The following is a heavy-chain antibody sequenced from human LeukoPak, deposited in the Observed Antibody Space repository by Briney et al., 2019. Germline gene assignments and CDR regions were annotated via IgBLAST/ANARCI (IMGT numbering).Heavy chain of an antibody. CDR2: IIPLLGIA. CDR3: ARDRFPVRGSYSDY. J-gene: IGHJ4*02. CDR1: GGTFSSYA. Sequence: SVKVSCKASGGTFSSYAISWVRQAPGQGLEWMGRIIPLLGIANYAQKFQGRVTITADKSTSTAYMELSSLRSEDTAVYYCARDRFPVRGSYSDYWGQGTLVTVSS. D-gene: IGHD1-26*01. V-gene: IGHV1-69*04.